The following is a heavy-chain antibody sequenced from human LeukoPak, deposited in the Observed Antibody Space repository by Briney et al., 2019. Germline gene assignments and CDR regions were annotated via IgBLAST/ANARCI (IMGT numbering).Heavy chain of an antibody. CDR1: GASTSSSSYY. CDR2: IHSSGST. CDR3: ASTRVGGGDY. Sequence: SETLSLTCTVSGASTSSSSYYWIWIRQPAGKGLEWIGRIHSSGSTKYNPSLKSRVTISVDTSKNQFSLKLSSVTAADTAVYYCASTRVGGGDYWGQGTLVTVSS. D-gene: IGHD1-26*01. J-gene: IGHJ4*02. V-gene: IGHV4-61*02.